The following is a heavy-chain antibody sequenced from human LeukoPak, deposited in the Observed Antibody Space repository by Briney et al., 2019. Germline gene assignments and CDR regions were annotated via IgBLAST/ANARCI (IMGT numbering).Heavy chain of an antibody. CDR1: GGSFSTYY. CDR2: INHSGST. Sequence: PSETLSLTCAVYGGSFSTYYWSWIRQPPGKGLEWIGEINHSGSTNYNPSLKSRVTISVDTSKNQFSLKLSSVTAADTAVYYCARGGFYFGGDCYVDYWGQGTLVTVSS. V-gene: IGHV4-34*01. CDR3: ARGGFYFGGDCYVDY. J-gene: IGHJ4*02. D-gene: IGHD2-21*02.